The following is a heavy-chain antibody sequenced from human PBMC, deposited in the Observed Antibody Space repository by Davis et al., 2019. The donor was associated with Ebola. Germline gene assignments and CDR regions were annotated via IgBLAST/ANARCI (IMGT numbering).Heavy chain of an antibody. Sequence: GESLKISCAASGFTFSNYWMTWVRQAPGKGLEWVANIKQDGSAKPYVGSVKGRFTISRDNTKNSLYLQMDSLHQGPIGLPPGTLLQEHLWG. CDR1: GFTFSNYW. CDR3: TLLQEHL. J-gene: IGHJ6*01. CDR2: IKQDGSAK. V-gene: IGHV3-7*01.